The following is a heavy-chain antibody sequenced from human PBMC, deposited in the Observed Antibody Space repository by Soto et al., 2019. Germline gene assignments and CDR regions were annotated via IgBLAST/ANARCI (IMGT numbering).Heavy chain of an antibody. J-gene: IGHJ4*02. Sequence: QVQLVQSGAAEKKPGASVKVSCKASGYTFTSYAMHWVRQAPGQRLEWMGWINAGNGNTKYSQKFQGRVTITRDTSASTAYMELSSLRSEDTAVYSCARVTGWYFPDYWGQGTLVTVSS. CDR2: INAGNGNT. CDR3: ARVTGWYFPDY. CDR1: GYTFTSYA. D-gene: IGHD6-19*01. V-gene: IGHV1-3*05.